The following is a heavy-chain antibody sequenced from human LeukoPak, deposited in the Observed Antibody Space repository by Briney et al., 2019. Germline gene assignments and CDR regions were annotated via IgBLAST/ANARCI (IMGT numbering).Heavy chain of an antibody. CDR1: VDSLCRVLYY. Sequence: SETPSLTCTVSVDSLCRVLYYWAWIRQPPGKGLTWIGSVYYSGSTLFSASFENRVALPVERLTIQFSQKLKSVTAADASTYYCVRFCQVTPCAKFEYWGQGILVTVAS. CDR3: VRFCQVTPCAKFEY. CDR2: VYYSGST. J-gene: IGHJ4*02. V-gene: IGHV4-39*01. D-gene: IGHD2-21*02.